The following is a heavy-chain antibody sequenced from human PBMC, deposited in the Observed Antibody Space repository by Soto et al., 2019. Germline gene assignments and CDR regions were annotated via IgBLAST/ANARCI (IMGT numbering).Heavy chain of an antibody. D-gene: IGHD2-2*01. Sequence: QVQLVQSGAEVKKPGASVKVSCKASGYTFTSYYMHWVRQASGQGLEWMGIINPSGGSTSYAQKFQGRVTMTRDTSTSTVYMELSSLRSEDTAVYYCAREPVTFCSSTSCYASWGQGTLVTVSS. CDR3: AREPVTFCSSTSCYAS. V-gene: IGHV1-46*01. J-gene: IGHJ4*02. CDR1: GYTFTSYY. CDR2: INPSGGST.